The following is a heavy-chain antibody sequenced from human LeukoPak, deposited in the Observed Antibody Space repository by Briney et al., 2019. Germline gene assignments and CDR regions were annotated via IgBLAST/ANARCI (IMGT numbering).Heavy chain of an antibody. Sequence: GGSLRLSCAASGFSFNSYGMHWVRQAPGKGLEWVAVISWDGSNKYYADSVKGRFTISRDISTDTLWLQMDSLRTEDTAVYYCAKGPLRGTAAAIDYWGQGTLVTVSS. D-gene: IGHD2-2*01. V-gene: IGHV3-30*18. CDR3: AKGPLRGTAAAIDY. CDR1: GFSFNSYG. J-gene: IGHJ4*02. CDR2: ISWDGSNK.